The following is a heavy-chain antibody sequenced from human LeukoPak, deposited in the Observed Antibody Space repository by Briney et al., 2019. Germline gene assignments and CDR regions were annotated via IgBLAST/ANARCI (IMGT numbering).Heavy chain of an antibody. CDR3: ARVTLYSSSSNHFDY. Sequence: PGGSLRLSCAASGFTFSSYSMNWVRQAPGKGLEWVSYISSSSSTIYYADSVKGRFTISRDNAKNSLYLQMNSLRAEDMAVYYCARVTLYSSSSNHFDYWGQGTLVTVSS. D-gene: IGHD6-6*01. J-gene: IGHJ4*02. V-gene: IGHV3-48*01. CDR1: GFTFSSYS. CDR2: ISSSSSTI.